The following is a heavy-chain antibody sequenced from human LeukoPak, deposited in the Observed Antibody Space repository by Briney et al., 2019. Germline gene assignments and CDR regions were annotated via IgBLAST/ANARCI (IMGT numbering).Heavy chain of an antibody. V-gene: IGHV3-30*02. CDR1: GFTFSSYG. D-gene: IGHD4-17*01. CDR3: AKDHGDTNIYYYYYMDV. Sequence: GGSLRLSCAASGFTFSSYGMHWVRQAPGKGLEWVAFIRYDGSNKYYADSVKGRFTISRDNSKNTLYLQMNSLRAEDTAVYYCAKDHGDTNIYYYYYMDVWGKGTTVTISS. J-gene: IGHJ6*03. CDR2: IRYDGSNK.